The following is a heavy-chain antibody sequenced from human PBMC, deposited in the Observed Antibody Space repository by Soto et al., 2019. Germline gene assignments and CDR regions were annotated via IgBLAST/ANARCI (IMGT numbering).Heavy chain of an antibody. CDR2: INPNSGGT. J-gene: IGHJ6*02. CDR3: ARASPHYYYGMDV. Sequence: SVKGSCQASGYTFTGYYMHWGRQAPGQGLEWMGWINPNSGGTNYAQKFQGRVTMTRDTSISTAYMELSRLRSDDTAVYYCARASPHYYYGMDVWGQGTTVTVSS. CDR1: GYTFTGYY. V-gene: IGHV1-2*02.